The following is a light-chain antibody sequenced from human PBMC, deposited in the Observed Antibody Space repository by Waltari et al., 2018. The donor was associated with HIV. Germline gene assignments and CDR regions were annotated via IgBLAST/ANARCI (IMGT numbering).Light chain of an antibody. V-gene: IGKV3-15*01. CDR2: GAS. CDR1: QPVSSS. CDR3: QQYNDWPLT. J-gene: IGKJ4*01. Sequence: EIVMTQSPATLSVSPGERVTVSCRASQPVSSSLAWYQQKPGQAPRLLIYGASTRATGIAARFSGSGSGTEFALTISSLQSEDFAVYYCQQYNDWPLTFGGGTRVEIK.